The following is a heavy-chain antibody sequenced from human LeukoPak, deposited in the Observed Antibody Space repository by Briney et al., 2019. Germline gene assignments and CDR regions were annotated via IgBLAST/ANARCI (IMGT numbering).Heavy chain of an antibody. CDR3: ARNAIFASYGMDV. D-gene: IGHD3-3*01. CDR2: INPNSGGT. CDR1: GYTFTGYY. V-gene: IGHV1-2*02. Sequence: ASVKVSCKASGYTFTGYYMHWVRQAPGQGLEWMGWINPNSGGTNYAQKFQGRVTMTRDTSISTAYMELSRLRSDDTAVYYCARNAIFASYGMDVWGQGTTVTVSS. J-gene: IGHJ6*02.